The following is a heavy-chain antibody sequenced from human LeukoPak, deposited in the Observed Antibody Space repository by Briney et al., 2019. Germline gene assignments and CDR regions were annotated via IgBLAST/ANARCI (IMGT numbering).Heavy chain of an antibody. D-gene: IGHD3-22*01. V-gene: IGHV3-20*04. CDR1: GFRFGDYG. CDR3: ARDFSVYDRSGLRAFDI. CDR2: LNWDGGRT. Sequence: GWSLRLSCAVSGFRFGDYGMSWVRQGPGKGMEWVSGLNWDGGRTGYANSVKGRFTISRDNAKNSLYLQMNSLRDEDTALYYCARDFSVYDRSGLRAFDIWAQGTMVTVSS. J-gene: IGHJ3*02.